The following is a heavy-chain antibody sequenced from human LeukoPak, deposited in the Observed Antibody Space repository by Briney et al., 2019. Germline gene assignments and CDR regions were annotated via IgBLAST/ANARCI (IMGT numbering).Heavy chain of an antibody. J-gene: IGHJ4*02. CDR2: ISGGGDTT. V-gene: IGHV3-23*01. Sequence: RSGGSLRLSCAASGFTFSSYAMSWVRQAPGKGLEWVSGISGGGDTTYTADPVKGRFTISRDNSENTLYLQMKSLRAEDTAVYYCARGDGYNFFDYWGQGTLVTVSS. CDR3: ARGDGYNFFDY. D-gene: IGHD5-24*01. CDR1: GFTFSSYA.